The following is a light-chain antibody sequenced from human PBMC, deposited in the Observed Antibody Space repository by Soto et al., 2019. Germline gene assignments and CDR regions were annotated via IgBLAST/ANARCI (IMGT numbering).Light chain of an antibody. CDR3: AAWDDSLNAYV. V-gene: IGLV1-44*01. CDR1: SSNIGSNT. Sequence: QSVLTQPPSASGTPGQRVTISCSGSSSNIGSNTVNWYQQLSGTAPKLLMYGNNYRPSGVPDRFSGSKSGTSASLAISGLQSEDEADYFCAAWDDSLNAYVFGTGTKVTVL. J-gene: IGLJ1*01. CDR2: GNN.